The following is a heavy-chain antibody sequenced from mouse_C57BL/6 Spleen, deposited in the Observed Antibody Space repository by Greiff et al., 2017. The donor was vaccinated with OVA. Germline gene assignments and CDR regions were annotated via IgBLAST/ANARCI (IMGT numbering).Heavy chain of an antibody. D-gene: IGHD2-4*01. CDR3: ARLPNPIYYDYDYYAMDY. Sequence: QVQLQQPGAELVKPGASVKLSCKASGYTFTSYWMHWVKQRPGRGLEWIGRIDPNSGGTKYNEKFKSKATLTVDKPSSTAYMQLSSLTSEDSAVYYCARLPNPIYYDYDYYAMDYWGQGTSVTVSS. CDR2: IDPNSGGT. J-gene: IGHJ4*01. V-gene: IGHV1-72*01. CDR1: GYTFTSYW.